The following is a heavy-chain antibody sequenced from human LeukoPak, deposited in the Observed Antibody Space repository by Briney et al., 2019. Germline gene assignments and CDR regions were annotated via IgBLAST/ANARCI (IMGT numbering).Heavy chain of an antibody. CDR2: IYYSGYT. Sequence: SETLSLTCTVSGGSISSDTYYWGWIRQPPGKGLEWIGTIYYSGYTYYNPSLKSRVTISVDTSKNQFSLKLSSVTVADTAVYYCARVDYYGSGGTFQHWGQGTLVTVSS. CDR1: GGSISSDTYY. CDR3: ARVDYYGSGGTFQH. V-gene: IGHV4-39*01. D-gene: IGHD3-10*01. J-gene: IGHJ1*01.